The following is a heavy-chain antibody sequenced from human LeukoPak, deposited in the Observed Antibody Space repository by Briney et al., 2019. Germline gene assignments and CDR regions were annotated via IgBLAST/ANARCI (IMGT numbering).Heavy chain of an antibody. J-gene: IGHJ4*02. D-gene: IGHD3-10*01. CDR1: GGTFSSYA. V-gene: IGHV1-69*06. CDR3: ARERGETKGLLWFGELLGY. Sequence: SVKVSCKASGGTFSSYAISWVRQAPGHGLEWMGGIIPIFGTANYAQKFQGRVTITADKSTSTGYMELSSLRFEDTAVYYCARERGETKGLLWFGELLGYWGQGTLVTVSS. CDR2: IIPIFGTA.